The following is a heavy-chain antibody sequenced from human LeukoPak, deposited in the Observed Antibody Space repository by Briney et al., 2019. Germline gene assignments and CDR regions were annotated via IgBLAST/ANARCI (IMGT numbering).Heavy chain of an antibody. CDR1: GYSFTSYW. J-gene: IGHJ6*02. CDR2: ISPGDSDT. CDR3: ARHSDPYDFWSGYDNLGYYYYYGMDV. Sequence: GESLKISCKGSGYSFTSYWIGWVRQMPGKGLEWMGIISPGDSDTRYSPSFQGQVTISADKSISTAYLQWSSLKASDTAMYYCARHSDPYDFWSGYDNLGYYYYYGMDVWGQGTTVTVSS. D-gene: IGHD3-3*01. V-gene: IGHV5-51*01.